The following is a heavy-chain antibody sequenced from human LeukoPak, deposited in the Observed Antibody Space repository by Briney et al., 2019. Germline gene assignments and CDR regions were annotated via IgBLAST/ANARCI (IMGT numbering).Heavy chain of an antibody. CDR3: AKDLGYTSGWSDY. V-gene: IGHV3-23*01. CDR2: ISGSGGST. J-gene: IGHJ4*02. Sequence: GSLRLSCAASGFFFSNYAMSWVRQAPGKGLEWVSGISGSGGSTYYAESVKGRFTISRDNSKNTLYLQMNSLRAEDTAVYYCAKDLGYTSGWSDYWGQGTLVTVSS. CDR1: GFFFSNYA. D-gene: IGHD6-19*01.